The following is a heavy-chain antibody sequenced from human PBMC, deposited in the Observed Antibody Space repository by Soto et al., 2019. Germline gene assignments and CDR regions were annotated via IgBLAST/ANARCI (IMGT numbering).Heavy chain of an antibody. J-gene: IGHJ4*02. CDR1: GGTFSSYA. Sequence: GASVKVSCKASGGTFSSYAISWVRQAPGQGLEWMGGIIPIFGTANYAQKFQGRVTITADESTSTAYMELSSLRSEDTAVYYCARDDPIAVAGTEDWGQGTLVTVSS. D-gene: IGHD6-19*01. V-gene: IGHV1-69*13. CDR2: IIPIFGTA. CDR3: ARDDPIAVAGTED.